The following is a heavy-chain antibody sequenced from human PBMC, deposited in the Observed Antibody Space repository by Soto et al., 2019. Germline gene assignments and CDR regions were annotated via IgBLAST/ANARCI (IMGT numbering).Heavy chain of an antibody. J-gene: IGHJ6*04. CDR2: TYYRSKWYN. CDR3: ARIRRSRWQLVPEGPLDV. CDR1: GDSVSSNSAA. V-gene: IGHV6-1*01. D-gene: IGHD6-6*01. Sequence: SQTLSLTCAISGDSVSSNSAAWNWIRQSPSRGLEWLGRTYYRSKWYNDYAVSVKSRITINPDTSKNQFSLQLNSVTPEDTAVYYCARIRRSRWQLVPEGPLDVWGKGTTVTVSS.